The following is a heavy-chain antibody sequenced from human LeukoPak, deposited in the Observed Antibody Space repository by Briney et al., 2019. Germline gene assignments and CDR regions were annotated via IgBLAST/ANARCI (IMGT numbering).Heavy chain of an antibody. CDR3: ARVYYGSGSAAFDI. J-gene: IGHJ3*02. D-gene: IGHD3-10*01. CDR2: INTNTGNP. V-gene: IGHV7-4-1*02. CDR1: GYTFTSYA. Sequence: GASVKVSCKASGYTFTSYAMNWVRQAPGQWLEWMGWINTNTGNPTYAQGFTGRFVFSLDTSVSTAYLQISSLKAEDTAVYYCARVYYGSGSAAFDIWGQGTMVTVSS.